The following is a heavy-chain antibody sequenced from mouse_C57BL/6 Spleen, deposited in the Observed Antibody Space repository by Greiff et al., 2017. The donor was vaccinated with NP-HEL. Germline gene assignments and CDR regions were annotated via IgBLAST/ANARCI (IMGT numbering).Heavy chain of an antibody. CDR1: GFTFSSYA. J-gene: IGHJ1*03. V-gene: IGHV5-9-1*02. CDR3: TSEGAYYSNYWYFDV. Sequence: EVKLVESGEGLVKPGGSLKLSCAASGFTFSSYAMSWVRQTPEKRLEWVAYISSGGDYIYYADTVKGRFTISRDNARNTLYLQMSSLKSEDTAMYYCTSEGAYYSNYWYFDVWGTGTTVTVSS. D-gene: IGHD2-5*01. CDR2: ISSGGDYI.